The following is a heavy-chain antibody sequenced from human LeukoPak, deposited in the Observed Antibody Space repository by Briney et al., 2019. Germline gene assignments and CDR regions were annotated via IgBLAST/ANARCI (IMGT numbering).Heavy chain of an antibody. D-gene: IGHD3-3*01. V-gene: IGHV4-39*07. J-gene: IGHJ3*02. CDR3: ARGGYDFYAFDI. CDR2: INHSGST. Sequence: PSETLTLTCTVSGGSISSSSYYWGWIRQPPGKGLEWIGEINHSGSTNYNPSLKSRVTISVDTSKNQFSLKLSSVTAADTAVYYCARGGYDFYAFDIWGQGTMVTVSS. CDR1: GGSISSSSYY.